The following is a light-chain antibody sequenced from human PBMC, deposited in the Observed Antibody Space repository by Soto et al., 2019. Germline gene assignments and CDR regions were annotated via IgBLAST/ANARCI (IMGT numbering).Light chain of an antibody. CDR2: DAS. V-gene: IGKV1-5*01. J-gene: IGKJ1*01. CDR1: QTISSS. CDR3: QQYSDYSS. Sequence: DVQMTQSPSTLSASVGDRVTITCRASQTISSSLAWYQQKPGKAPNLLIYDASNLQSGVPSRFSGSGSGTEFTLTISSLRPEDFATYYCQQYSDYSSFGHGTKVDVK.